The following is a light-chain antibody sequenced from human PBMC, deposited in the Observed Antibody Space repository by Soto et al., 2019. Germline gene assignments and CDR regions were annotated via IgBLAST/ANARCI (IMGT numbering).Light chain of an antibody. Sequence: DIVLTQSPGTLSLSPGERATLSCRASQSVSRSYLAWYQQKPGQAPRLLIYGASSRATGIPDRFSGSGSGTDFTLTISRLEPEDFAVYYCQQYGSSPPVTFGGGTKVEIK. CDR1: QSVSRSY. V-gene: IGKV3-20*01. CDR3: QQYGSSPPVT. J-gene: IGKJ4*01. CDR2: GAS.